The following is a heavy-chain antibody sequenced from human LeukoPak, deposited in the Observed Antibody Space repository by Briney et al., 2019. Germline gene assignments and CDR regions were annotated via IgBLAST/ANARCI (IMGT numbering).Heavy chain of an antibody. D-gene: IGHD5-24*01. CDR1: GGSMNNFF. CDR3: ARGTEEVSTISETFDI. Sequence: SETLSLTCIVSGGSMNNFFWAWIRQTPEKRLEWIGYVYYGGSSKYNPSLERRVSISLDTSKNQFPLRLTAVTAADAATYYCARGTEEVSTISETFDIWGQGTAVTVSS. J-gene: IGHJ3*02. CDR2: VYYGGSS. V-gene: IGHV4-59*01.